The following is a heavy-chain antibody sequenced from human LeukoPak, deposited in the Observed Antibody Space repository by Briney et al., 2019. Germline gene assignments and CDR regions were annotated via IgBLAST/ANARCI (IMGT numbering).Heavy chain of an antibody. D-gene: IGHD3-22*01. V-gene: IGHV3-73*01. Sequence: GGSLRLSCAASGFSFSGSAMHWVRQASGKGLEWVGRIRRKDNNYATAYAASVKGRFAIARDDVKNTAYLQMNSLKTEDTAVYYCIRNLYDSGFAFDIWGEGTMVSVSS. CDR2: IRRKDNNYAT. CDR1: GFSFSGSA. J-gene: IGHJ3*02. CDR3: IRNLYDSGFAFDI.